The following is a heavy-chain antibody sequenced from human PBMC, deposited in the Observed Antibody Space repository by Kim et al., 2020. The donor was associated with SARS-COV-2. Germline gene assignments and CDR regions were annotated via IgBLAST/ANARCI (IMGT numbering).Heavy chain of an antibody. Sequence: GGSLRLSCAASGFTFSTYAMSWVRQAPGKGLEWVSAIGGSGDITYYADSVKGRFTISRDNSKNTLYLQMDSLRADDTAVYYCAKDLAPQDYWGQGTLVTVSS. CDR3: AKDLAPQDY. CDR1: GFTFSTYA. J-gene: IGHJ4*02. D-gene: IGHD3-3*02. CDR2: IGGSGDIT. V-gene: IGHV3-23*01.